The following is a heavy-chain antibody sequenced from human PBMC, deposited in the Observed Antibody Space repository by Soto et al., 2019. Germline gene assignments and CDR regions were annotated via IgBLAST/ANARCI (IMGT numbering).Heavy chain of an antibody. V-gene: IGHV4-39*01. Sequence: QLQLQESGPGLVKPSETLSLTCTVSGGSISSSTYYWGWIRQPPGKGLEWIGSIYYSGSTYYNPSLKSRVTISVDTSKNQFSLKLCSVTAADTAVYYCANSYGDYVSYWGQGTLVTVSS. CDR1: GGSISSSTYY. CDR3: ANSYGDYVSY. CDR2: IYYSGST. D-gene: IGHD4-17*01. J-gene: IGHJ4*02.